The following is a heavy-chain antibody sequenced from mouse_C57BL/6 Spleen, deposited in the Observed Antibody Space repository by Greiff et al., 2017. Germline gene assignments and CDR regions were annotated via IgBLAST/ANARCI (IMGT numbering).Heavy chain of an antibody. Sequence: QVQLKQSGAELVKPGASVKISCKASGYAFSSYWMNWVKQRPGKGLEWIGQIYPGDGDTNYNGKFKGKAALTADKSSSTAYMQLSSLTSEDSAVYFCARRRGLLLYRAMDYWGQGTSVTVSS. CDR2: IYPGDGDT. CDR3: ARRRGLLLYRAMDY. J-gene: IGHJ4*01. CDR1: GYAFSSYW. D-gene: IGHD2-1*01. V-gene: IGHV1-80*01.